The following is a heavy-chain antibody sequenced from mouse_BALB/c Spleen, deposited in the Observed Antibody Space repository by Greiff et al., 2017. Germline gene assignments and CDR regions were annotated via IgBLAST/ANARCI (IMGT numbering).Heavy chain of an antibody. J-gene: IGHJ4*01. CDR3: ERSRGDGIFRYYAMDY. V-gene: IGHV3-2*02. D-gene: IGHD2-1*01. Sequence: EVKLLESGPGLVKPSQSLSLTCTVTGYSITSDYAWNWIRQLPGNKLEWMGYISYSGSTSYNPSLKSRTSITRDTSKNQFVLQLNSVTTEDTATYYCERSRGDGIFRYYAMDYWGQGTSVTVSS. CDR2: ISYSGST. CDR1: GYSITSDYA.